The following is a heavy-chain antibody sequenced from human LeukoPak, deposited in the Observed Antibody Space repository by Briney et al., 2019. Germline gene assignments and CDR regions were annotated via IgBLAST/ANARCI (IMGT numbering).Heavy chain of an antibody. CDR3: ARASTMVRGATYYYYYYYMDV. CDR2: IYYSGST. Sequence: KASETLSLTCTVSGGSISSYYWSWIRQPPGKGLEWIGYIYYSGSTNYNPSLKSRVTISVDTSKNQFSLKLSSVTAADTAVYYCARASTMVRGATYYYYYYYMDVRGKGTTVTVSS. V-gene: IGHV4-59*01. J-gene: IGHJ6*03. CDR1: GGSISSYY. D-gene: IGHD3-10*01.